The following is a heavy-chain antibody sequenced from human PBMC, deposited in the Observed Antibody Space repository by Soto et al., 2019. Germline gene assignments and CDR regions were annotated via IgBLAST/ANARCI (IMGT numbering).Heavy chain of an antibody. CDR1: GGSVSSGGFY. Sequence: QVRLQESGPGLVKPSQTLSLTCTVSGGSVSSGGFYWNWIRQHPGKGLEWIGYMYNDGRTEYNPSLKSRVSISVDTPKNPFSLKVMSVTVADTAVYYCTREAGYWGQGNLVTVSS. CDR3: TREAGY. CDR2: MYNDGRT. J-gene: IGHJ4*02. D-gene: IGHD6-25*01. V-gene: IGHV4-31*03.